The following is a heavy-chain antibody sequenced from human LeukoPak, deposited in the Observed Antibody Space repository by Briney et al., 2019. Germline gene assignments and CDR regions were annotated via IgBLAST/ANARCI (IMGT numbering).Heavy chain of an antibody. D-gene: IGHD1-7*01. J-gene: IGHJ3*02. Sequence: PGGSLRLTCAASGFTFSSYSMNWGRQAPGGGVGWVSSTSSNSGHIFYEDSVKGRFSISRDNTKNSLYLQMDSLRAEDTAVYYCARGGTGATRDDTFDIWGQGAMVTVSS. CDR2: TSSNSGHI. CDR1: GFTFSSYS. V-gene: IGHV3-21*01. CDR3: ARGGTGATRDDTFDI.